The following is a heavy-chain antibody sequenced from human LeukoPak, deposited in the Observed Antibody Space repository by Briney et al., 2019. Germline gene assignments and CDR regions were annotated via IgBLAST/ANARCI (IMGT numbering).Heavy chain of an antibody. Sequence: SETLSLTCTVSGGSISSYYWSWIRQPAGRGLEWIGRIYTSGSTNYNPSLKSRVTMSVDTSKNQFSLKLSSVTAADTAVYYCARGVVVVAATPPNNWFDPWGQGTLVTVSS. V-gene: IGHV4-4*07. CDR2: IYTSGST. D-gene: IGHD2-15*01. CDR1: GGSISSYY. CDR3: ARGVVVVAATPPNNWFDP. J-gene: IGHJ5*02.